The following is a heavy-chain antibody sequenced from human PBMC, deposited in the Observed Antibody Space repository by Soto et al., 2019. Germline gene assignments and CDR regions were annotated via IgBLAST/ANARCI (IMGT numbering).Heavy chain of an antibody. J-gene: IGHJ4*02. V-gene: IGHV3-7*03. CDR1: GFTFSSYW. CDR3: ARVLRYFDWFQNYFDY. Sequence: PGGSLRLSCAASGFTFSSYWMSWVRQAPGKGLEWVANIKQDGSEKYYVDSVKGRFTISRDNAKNSLYLQMNSLRAEDTAVYYCARVLRYFDWFQNYFDYWGQGTLVTVSS. D-gene: IGHD3-9*01. CDR2: IKQDGSEK.